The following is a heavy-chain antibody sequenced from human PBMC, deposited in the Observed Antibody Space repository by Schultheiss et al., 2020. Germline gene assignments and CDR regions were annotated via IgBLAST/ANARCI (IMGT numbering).Heavy chain of an antibody. J-gene: IGHJ5*02. D-gene: IGHD5-12*01. CDR2: IYPGDSDT. CDR1: GYSFTSYW. V-gene: IGHV5-51*01. Sequence: GESLKISCKGSGYSFTSYWIGWVRQMPGKGLEWMGIIYPGDSDTRYSPSFQGQVTISADKSISTAYLQWSSLKASDTAMYYCARLSKGLRLGRNWFDPWGQGTLVTVS. CDR3: ARLSKGLRLGRNWFDP.